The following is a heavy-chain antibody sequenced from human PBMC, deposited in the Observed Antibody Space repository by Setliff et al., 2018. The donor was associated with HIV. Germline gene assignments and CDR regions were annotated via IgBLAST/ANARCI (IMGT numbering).Heavy chain of an antibody. CDR2: INHSGST. D-gene: IGHD2-21*02. CDR3: ATTECRCADCPHMYDY. CDR1: GGSFSSYY. Sequence: SETLSLTCAVYGGSFSSYYWSWIRQPPGKGLEWIGEINHSGSTNYNPSLKSRVTISVDTSKNQFSLKLRSVTAADRAVYYCATTECRCADCPHMYDYWGQGILVTVSS. J-gene: IGHJ4*02. V-gene: IGHV4-34*01.